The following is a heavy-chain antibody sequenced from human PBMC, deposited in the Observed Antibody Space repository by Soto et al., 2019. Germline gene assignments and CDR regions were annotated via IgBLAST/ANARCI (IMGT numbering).Heavy chain of an antibody. V-gene: IGHV3-23*01. CDR1: GFTFSSYA. CDR3: AKGMRISADYGMDV. Sequence: GGSPRLSCGASGFTFSSYAMSWVRQAPGKGLEWVSSISNTGGSTYYEDSVKGRFTISRDNSKNTLYLQMNSLSAEDTAVYYCAKGMRISADYGMDVWGQGTTVTVSS. J-gene: IGHJ6*02. CDR2: ISNTGGST. D-gene: IGHD2-8*01.